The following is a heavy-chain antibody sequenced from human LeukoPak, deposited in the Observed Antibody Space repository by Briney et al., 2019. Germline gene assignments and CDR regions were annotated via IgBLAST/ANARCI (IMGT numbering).Heavy chain of an antibody. CDR3: ARGPLGYCSSTSCYAYYYYYMDV. CDR1: GGSFNGYY. CDR2: INHGGST. D-gene: IGHD2-2*01. Sequence: SETLSLTCAVYGGSFNGYYWSWIRQPPGKGLEWIGEINHGGSTNYNPSLKSRVTISVDTSKNQFSLKLSSVTAADTAVYYCARGPLGYCSSTSCYAYYYYYMDVWGKGTTVTVSS. V-gene: IGHV4-34*01. J-gene: IGHJ6*03.